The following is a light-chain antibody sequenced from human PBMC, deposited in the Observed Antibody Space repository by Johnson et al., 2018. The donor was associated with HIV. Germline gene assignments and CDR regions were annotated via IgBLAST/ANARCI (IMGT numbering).Light chain of an antibody. V-gene: IGLV1-51*01. J-gene: IGLJ1*01. Sequence: QSVLTQPPSVSAAPGQKVTISCSGSSSNIGNNYVSWYQQLPGTAPKLLIYDNDKRPSGISDRFSASKSGTSATLGTTGLQTGDEADYYCGTWDSYLTAGVFGSGTKVTVL. CDR3: GTWDSYLTAGV. CDR1: SSNIGNNY. CDR2: DND.